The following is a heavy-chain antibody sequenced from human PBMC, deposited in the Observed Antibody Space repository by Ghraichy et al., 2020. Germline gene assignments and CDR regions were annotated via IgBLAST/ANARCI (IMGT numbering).Heavy chain of an antibody. V-gene: IGHV3-21*01. D-gene: IGHD2-2*01. CDR2: ISSSSSYI. Sequence: GESLNISCAASGFTFSSYSMNWVRQAPGKGLEWVSSISSSSSYIYYADSVKGRFTISRDNAKNSLYLQMNSLRAEDTAVYYCARDSVPAATYYYGMDVWGQGTTVTVSS. J-gene: IGHJ6*02. CDR3: ARDSVPAATYYYGMDV. CDR1: GFTFSSYS.